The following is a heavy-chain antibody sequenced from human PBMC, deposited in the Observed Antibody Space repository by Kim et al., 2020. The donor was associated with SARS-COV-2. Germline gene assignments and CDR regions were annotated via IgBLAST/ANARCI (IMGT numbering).Heavy chain of an antibody. J-gene: IGHJ3*02. CDR1: AGDFSSFA. V-gene: IGHV1-69*04. CDR2: ITPLMGIT. D-gene: IGHD2-2*01. CDR3: ASSNTKEDAFDI. Sequence: SVKVSCKSSAGDFSSFAYSWVRQAPGQGLQWMGKITPLMGITDHAQNFQGRVTITADESTSTTYMELSNLRSDDTATYYCASSNTKEDAFDIWGQGTMV.